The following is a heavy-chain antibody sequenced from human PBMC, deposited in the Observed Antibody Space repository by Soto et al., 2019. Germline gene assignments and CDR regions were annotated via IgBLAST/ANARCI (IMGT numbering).Heavy chain of an antibody. CDR3: ARRYGSFFDI. V-gene: IGHV4-59*08. CDR1: RGSISSYY. J-gene: IGHJ3*02. Sequence: SGSLALTFTGSRGSISSYYCNWIRQPPGKGLEWIGYIYYSGSTNYNPSLKSRVTISVDTSKNQFSLKLSSVTAADTAVYYCARRYGSFFDIWGQGTMVTVSS. CDR2: IYYSGST. D-gene: IGHD3-10*01.